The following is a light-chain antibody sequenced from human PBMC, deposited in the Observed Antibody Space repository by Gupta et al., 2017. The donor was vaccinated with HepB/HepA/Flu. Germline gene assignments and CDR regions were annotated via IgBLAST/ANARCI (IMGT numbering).Light chain of an antibody. J-gene: IGLJ2*01. Sequence: QSVLTQPPSVSGAPGQRVTISCTGRSPNIGAGHDVHWYQQIPGTAPKPPNYDNLQRPPRVPDRFSGSKSGTSASLAITGLQAEDEADYYCQSYDSNLSGVVVFGGGTKLTVL. CDR3: QSYDSNLSGVVV. V-gene: IGLV1-40*01. CDR1: SPNIGAGHD. CDR2: DNL.